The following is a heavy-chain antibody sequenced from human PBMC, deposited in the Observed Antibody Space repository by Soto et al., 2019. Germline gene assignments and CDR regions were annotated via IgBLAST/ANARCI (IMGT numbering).Heavy chain of an antibody. J-gene: IGHJ1*01. CDR2: ISSSSSLI. Sequence: VQLVESGGGLVQPGESLRLSCAASGFTFNTYSMSWVRQAPGKGLEWVSYISSSSSLIYYADSVKGRFTISRDNAKDSLFLQMNTLRAEDTAVYYCARVGRTCPVQHWGQGTLVTVSS. D-gene: IGHD1-26*01. V-gene: IGHV3-48*01. CDR3: ARVGRTCPVQH. CDR1: GFTFNTYS.